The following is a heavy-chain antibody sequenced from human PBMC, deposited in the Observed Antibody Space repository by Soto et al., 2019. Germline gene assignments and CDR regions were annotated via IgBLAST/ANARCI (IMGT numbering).Heavy chain of an antibody. CDR1: GGTLNTYA. D-gene: IGHD3-10*01. CDR2: IIPLFGTT. Sequence: SVKVSCKASGGTLNTYAISWVRQAPGQGLEWMGGIIPLFGTTSYAEKFQGRVTITADESTTTAYMEVSSLRSEDTAVYYCARDRAGYYGSGSYPTYYYYYAMDVWGQGTTVTVSS. V-gene: IGHV1-69*13. CDR3: ARDRAGYYGSGSYPTYYYYYAMDV. J-gene: IGHJ6*02.